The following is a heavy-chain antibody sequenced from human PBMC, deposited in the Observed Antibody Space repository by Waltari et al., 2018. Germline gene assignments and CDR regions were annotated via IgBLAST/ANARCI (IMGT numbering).Heavy chain of an antibody. V-gene: IGHV4-39*01. J-gene: IGHJ2*01. CDR2: IYYSGST. Sequence: QLQLQESGPGLVKPSETLSLTCTVSGGSISSSSYYWGWIRQPPGKGLEWIGSIYYSGSTYYNPSLNSRVTISVDTSKNQFSLKLSSVTAADTAVYYCASLTGDFNWYFDLWGRGTLVTVSS. D-gene: IGHD1-20*01. CDR1: GGSISSSSYY. CDR3: ASLTGDFNWYFDL.